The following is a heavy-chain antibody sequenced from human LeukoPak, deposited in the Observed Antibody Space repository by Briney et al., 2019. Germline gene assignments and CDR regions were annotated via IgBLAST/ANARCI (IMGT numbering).Heavy chain of an antibody. Sequence: GGSLRLSCAASGFTFSNYGVHWVRQAPGKGLEWIAAIWHDGTNKNYRDSVKGRFTISRDNSKNTLSLQMNSLRADDTAVYYCASDDGPLDYWGRGTLVTVSS. CDR3: ASDDGPLDY. D-gene: IGHD2-8*01. CDR1: GFTFSNYG. V-gene: IGHV3-33*01. CDR2: IWHDGTNK. J-gene: IGHJ4*02.